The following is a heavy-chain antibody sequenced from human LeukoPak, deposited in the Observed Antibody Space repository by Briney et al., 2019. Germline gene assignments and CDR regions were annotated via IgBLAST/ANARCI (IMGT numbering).Heavy chain of an antibody. V-gene: IGHV4-4*07. Sequence: SETPSLTCTVSSGSISSYYWSWIRQPAGKGLEWIGHIYTSGSTNYNPSLKSRVTMSVDTSKNQFSLKLSSVTAADTAVYYCARSESGVVVAAEAWGQGTLVTVSS. CDR2: IYTSGST. J-gene: IGHJ5*02. D-gene: IGHD2-15*01. CDR1: SGSISSYY. CDR3: ARSESGVVVAAEA.